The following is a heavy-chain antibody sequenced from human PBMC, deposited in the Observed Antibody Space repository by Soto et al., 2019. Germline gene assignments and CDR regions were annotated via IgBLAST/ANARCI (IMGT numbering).Heavy chain of an antibody. Sequence: GGSLRLSCAASGFTFSSYAMSWVRQAPGKGLEWVSAISGSGDSTYYADSVKGRFTISRDNSKNTLYLQMNSLRAEDTAVYYCAKVGDTIFGVATFFSKYYFDYWGQGTLVTVSS. CDR2: ISGSGDST. CDR1: GFTFSSYA. CDR3: AKVGDTIFGVATFFSKYYFDY. V-gene: IGHV3-23*01. J-gene: IGHJ4*02. D-gene: IGHD3-3*01.